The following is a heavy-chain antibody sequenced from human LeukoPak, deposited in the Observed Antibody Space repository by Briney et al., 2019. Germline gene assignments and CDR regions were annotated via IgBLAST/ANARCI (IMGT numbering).Heavy chain of an antibody. D-gene: IGHD3-10*01. CDR3: ARVMTYYYGSGTYYPWYFDY. CDR1: GGSSSVSISDYF. Sequence: SETLSLTCSVSGGSSSVSISDYFWSWIRQPPGQGLEWIGYISYSGSANYNSSLKSRVTISLDTSNLLFSLKLSSVTAADTAVYYCARVMTYYYGSGTYYPWYFDYWDQGTLVTVSS. CDR2: ISYSGSA. J-gene: IGHJ4*02. V-gene: IGHV4-61*03.